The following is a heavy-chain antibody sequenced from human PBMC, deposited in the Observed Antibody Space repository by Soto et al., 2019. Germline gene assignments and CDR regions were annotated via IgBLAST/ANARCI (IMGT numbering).Heavy chain of an antibody. Sequence: GGSLRLSCAASGFTFSSYAMSWVRQAPGKGLEWVSAISGSGGSTYYADSVKGRFTISRDNSKNTLYLQMNSLRAEDTAVYYCAKGAPHIVATIFRQRPFDYWGKGTRVTVSS. D-gene: IGHD5-12*01. J-gene: IGHJ4*02. CDR2: ISGSGGST. CDR1: GFTFSSYA. CDR3: AKGAPHIVATIFRQRPFDY. V-gene: IGHV3-23*01.